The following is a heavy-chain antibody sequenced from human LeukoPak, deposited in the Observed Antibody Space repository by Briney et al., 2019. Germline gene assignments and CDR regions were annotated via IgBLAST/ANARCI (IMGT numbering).Heavy chain of an antibody. J-gene: IGHJ4*02. D-gene: IGHD3-10*01. Sequence: PGGSLRLSCAASGFTFSSYSMNWVRQAPGKGLEWVSSISSSSSYIYYADSVKGRFTISRDNAKNSLYLQMNSLRAEDTAVYYCARDVTYYYGSGSPYYWGQGTLVTVSS. V-gene: IGHV3-21*01. CDR1: GFTFSSYS. CDR2: ISSSSSYI. CDR3: ARDVTYYYGSGSPYY.